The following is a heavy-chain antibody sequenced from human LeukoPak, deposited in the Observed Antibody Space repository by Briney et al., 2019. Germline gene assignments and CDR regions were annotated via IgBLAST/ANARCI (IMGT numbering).Heavy chain of an antibody. V-gene: IGHV4-59*01. D-gene: IGHD5-24*01. CDR3: ARYAWLQFRSFDY. CDR2: IYYSGST. J-gene: IGHJ4*02. Sequence: SETLSLTCTVSGGSISSYYWSWIRQPPGKGLEWIGYIYYSGSTNYNPSLKSRVTISVDTFKNQFSLKLSSVTAADTAVYYCARYAWLQFRSFDYWGQGTLVTVSS. CDR1: GGSISSYY.